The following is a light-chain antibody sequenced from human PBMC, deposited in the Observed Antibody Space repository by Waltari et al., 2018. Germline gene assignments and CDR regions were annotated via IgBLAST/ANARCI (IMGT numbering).Light chain of an antibody. CDR1: STDVGSSNS. CDR2: DVS. CDR3: TSQSTNNVVL. Sequence: QSALTQPASVSGSPGQSITTSRTGTSTDVGSSNSGSWYQDLPGQGPEVKIYDVSARPSGVSGRFSGSKSGNTDSLTISALQAEDEANYYCTSQSTNNVVLFGGGTKVTVL. V-gene: IGLV2-14*03. J-gene: IGLJ3*02.